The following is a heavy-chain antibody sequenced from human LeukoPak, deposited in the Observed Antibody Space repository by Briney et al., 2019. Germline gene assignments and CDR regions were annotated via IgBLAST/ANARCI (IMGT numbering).Heavy chain of an antibody. CDR3: ARNYGDYIGIMAPFDY. J-gene: IGHJ4*02. D-gene: IGHD4-17*01. CDR2: INAGNGNT. Sequence: ASVNVSCKASGYTFTSYAMHWVRQAPGQRLEWMGWINAGNGNTKYSQKFQGRVTITRDTSASTAYMELSSLRSEDTAVYYCARNYGDYIGIMAPFDYWGQGTLVTVSS. V-gene: IGHV1-3*01. CDR1: GYTFTSYA.